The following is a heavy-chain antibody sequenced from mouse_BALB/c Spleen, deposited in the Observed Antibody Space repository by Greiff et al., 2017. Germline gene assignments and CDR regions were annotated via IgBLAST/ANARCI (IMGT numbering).Heavy chain of an antibody. CDR3: ARSGVVAWFAY. J-gene: IGHJ3*01. Sequence: QVQLQQPGAELVKPGASVKMSCKASGYTFTSYWMHWVKQRPGQGLEWIGVIDPSDSYTSYNQKFKGKATLTVDTSSSTAYMQLSSLTSEDSAVYFCARSGVVAWFAYWGQGTLVTVSA. V-gene: IGHV1-59*01. CDR2: IDPSDSYT. D-gene: IGHD1-1*02. CDR1: GYTFTSYW.